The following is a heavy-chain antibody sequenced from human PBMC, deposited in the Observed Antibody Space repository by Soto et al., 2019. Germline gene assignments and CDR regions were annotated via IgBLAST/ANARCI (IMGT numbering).Heavy chain of an antibody. V-gene: IGHV3-23*01. CDR3: AKDHDCSGGSCYSVIQFVGLSDY. CDR1: GFTFSSYA. Sequence: GGSLRLSCAASGFTFSSYAMSWVRQAPGKGLEWVSAISGSGGSTYYADSVKGRFTISRDNSKNTLYLQMNSLRAEDTAVYYCAKDHDCSGGSCYSVIQFVGLSDYWGQGTLVTVSS. CDR2: ISGSGGST. D-gene: IGHD2-15*01. J-gene: IGHJ4*02.